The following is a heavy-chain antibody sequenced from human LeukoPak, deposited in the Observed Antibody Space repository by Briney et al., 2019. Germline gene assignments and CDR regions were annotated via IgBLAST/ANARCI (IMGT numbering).Heavy chain of an antibody. D-gene: IGHD6-13*01. CDR2: IYSGGST. CDR1: GFTVSSNY. V-gene: IGHV3-66*01. J-gene: IGHJ4*02. Sequence: GGSLRLSCAASGFTVSSNYMSWVRQAPGKGLEWVSVIYSGGSTYYADSVKGRFTISRDNSKNTLYLQMNSLRAEDTAVYYCARDIWSSSWSFYFDYWGQGTLVTVSS. CDR3: ARDIWSSSWSFYFDY.